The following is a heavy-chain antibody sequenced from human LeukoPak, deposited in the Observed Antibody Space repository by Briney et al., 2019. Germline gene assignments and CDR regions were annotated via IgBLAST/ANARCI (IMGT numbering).Heavy chain of an antibody. Sequence: PGGSLRLSCAASGFTFSSYSMNWVRQAPGKGLEWVSSISSSSSYIYYADSVEGRFTISRDNAKNSLYLQMNSLRAEDTAVYYCASHTVVALFDSWGQGTLVIVSS. CDR1: GFTFSSYS. CDR3: ASHTVVALFDS. V-gene: IGHV3-21*01. D-gene: IGHD4-23*01. CDR2: ISSSSSYI. J-gene: IGHJ4*02.